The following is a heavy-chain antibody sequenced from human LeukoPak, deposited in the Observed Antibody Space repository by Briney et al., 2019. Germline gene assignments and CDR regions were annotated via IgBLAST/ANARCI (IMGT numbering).Heavy chain of an antibody. J-gene: IGHJ4*02. CDR1: GFTFSTYA. D-gene: IGHD2-2*02. CDR3: TRRGTAWYTDY. V-gene: IGHV3-23*01. Sequence: PGGSLRLSCAASGFTFSTYAMSWVRQAPGKGLEWVSAIGGGGGSTFYADSVEGRFTISRDNSKNTLYLQMNSLRAEDTALYYCTRRGTAWYTDYWGQGTLVTVSS. CDR2: IGGGGGST.